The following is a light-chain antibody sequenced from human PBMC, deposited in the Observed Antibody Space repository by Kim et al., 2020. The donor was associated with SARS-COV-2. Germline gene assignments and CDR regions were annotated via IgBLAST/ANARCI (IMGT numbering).Light chain of an antibody. CDR2: DAS. V-gene: IGKV1-5*01. CDR1: QSIRTW. Sequence: ASVGDRVPITCRASQSIRTWLAWYQQKPGKAPKLRIYDASSLERGVPSRFSGSGSGTGFTLTISSLQPDDYGIYYCQQFDSYSGTFGQGTKVDIK. CDR3: QQFDSYSGT. J-gene: IGKJ1*01.